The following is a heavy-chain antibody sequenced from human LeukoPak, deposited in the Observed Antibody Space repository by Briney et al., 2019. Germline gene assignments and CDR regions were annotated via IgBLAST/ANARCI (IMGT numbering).Heavy chain of an antibody. Sequence: SETLSLTCAVYGGSFSGYYWSWIRQPPGKGLEWIGEINHSGSTNYNPSLKSRVTISVDTSKNQFSLKLNSVTAADTAVYYCARGAPKEIQLWLRLRGVAFGIWGQETMVTVSS. CDR3: ARGAPKEIQLWLRLRGVAFGI. D-gene: IGHD5-18*01. V-gene: IGHV4-34*01. J-gene: IGHJ3*02. CDR1: GGSFSGYY. CDR2: INHSGST.